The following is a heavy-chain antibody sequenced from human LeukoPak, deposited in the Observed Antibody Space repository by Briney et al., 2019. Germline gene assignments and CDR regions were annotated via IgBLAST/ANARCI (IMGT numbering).Heavy chain of an antibody. CDR2: ISGSGGST. V-gene: IGHV3-23*01. CDR3: AKTWNYEDYFDY. CDR1: GFTFSSYA. Sequence: QSGGSLRLSCAASGFTFSSYAMSWVRQAPGKGLEWVSAISGSGGSTYYADSVKGRFTISRDNSKNTLYLQMNSLRAEDTAVYYCAKTWNYEDYFDYWGQGTLVTVSS. J-gene: IGHJ4*02. D-gene: IGHD1-7*01.